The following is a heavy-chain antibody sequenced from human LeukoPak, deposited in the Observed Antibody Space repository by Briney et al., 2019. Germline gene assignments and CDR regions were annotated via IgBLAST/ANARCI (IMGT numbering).Heavy chain of an antibody. CDR2: ISGSGGST. CDR1: GFTFSSYA. Sequence: GGSLRLSCAASGFTFSSYAMSWVRQAPGKGLDWVSAISGSGGSTYYADSVKGRFTISRDNSKNTLYLQMTSLRAEDTAVYYCAKDRTYYYDSSGYYDYWGPGTLVTVSS. V-gene: IGHV3-23*01. D-gene: IGHD3-22*01. CDR3: AKDRTYYYDSSGYYDY. J-gene: IGHJ4*02.